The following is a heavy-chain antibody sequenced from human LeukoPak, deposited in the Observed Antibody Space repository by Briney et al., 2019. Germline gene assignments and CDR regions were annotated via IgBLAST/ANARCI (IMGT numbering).Heavy chain of an antibody. CDR3: ASLYGGNLDTDY. Sequence: GGSLRLSCAASGFTFSSYWMNWARQAPGKGLEWVASINHNGNVNYYVDSVKGRFTISRDNAKNSLFLQMNSLRAEDTAVYYCASLYGGNLDTDYWGQGTLVTVSS. D-gene: IGHD4-23*01. V-gene: IGHV3-7*01. CDR2: INHNGNVN. J-gene: IGHJ4*02. CDR1: GFTFSSYW.